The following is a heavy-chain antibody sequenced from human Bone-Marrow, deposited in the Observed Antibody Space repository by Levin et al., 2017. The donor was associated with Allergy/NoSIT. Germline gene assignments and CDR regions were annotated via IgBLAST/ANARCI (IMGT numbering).Heavy chain of an antibody. V-gene: IGHV3-11*01. D-gene: IGHD6-13*01. CDR2: ISNTARTT. J-gene: IGHJ4*02. CDR3: ARESTAAAGTLDY. Sequence: PGGSLRLSCVGSGFDFSDYYMTWIRQAPGQRLEWASHISNTARTTYYADSVRGRFTISRDNTKRSLFLQMDSLKVEDTAVYYCARESTAAAGTLDYWGQGIVVLVSS. CDR1: GFDFSDYY.